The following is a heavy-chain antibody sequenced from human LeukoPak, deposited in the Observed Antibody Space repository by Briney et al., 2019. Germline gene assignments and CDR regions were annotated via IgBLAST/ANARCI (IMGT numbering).Heavy chain of an antibody. CDR3: AREVWEMATIFGFSHYYYMDV. J-gene: IGHJ6*03. D-gene: IGHD5-24*01. Sequence: GGSLRLSCAASGFTFSSYWMHWVRQAPGKGLVWVSRINSDGSSTSYADSVKGRFTISRDNAKNTLYLQMNSLRAEDTAVYYCAREVWEMATIFGFSHYYYMDVWGKGTTVTISS. CDR2: INSDGSST. V-gene: IGHV3-74*01. CDR1: GFTFSSYW.